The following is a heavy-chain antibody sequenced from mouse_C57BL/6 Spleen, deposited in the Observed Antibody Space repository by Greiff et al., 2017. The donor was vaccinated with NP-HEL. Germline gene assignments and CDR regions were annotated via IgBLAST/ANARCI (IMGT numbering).Heavy chain of an antibody. V-gene: IGHV1-26*01. D-gene: IGHD2-3*01. J-gene: IGHJ3*01. Sequence: EVQLQQSGPELVKPGASVKISCKASGYTFTDYYMNWVKQSHGKSLEWIGDINPNNGGTSYNQKFKGKATLTVDKSSSTAYMELRSLTSEDSAVYYCARGRGYSPFAYWGQGTLVTVSA. CDR1: GYTFTDYY. CDR3: ARGRGYSPFAY. CDR2: INPNNGGT.